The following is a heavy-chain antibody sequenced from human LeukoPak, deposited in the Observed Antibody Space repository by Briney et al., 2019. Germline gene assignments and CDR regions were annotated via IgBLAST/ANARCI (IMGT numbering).Heavy chain of an antibody. Sequence: GGSLRLSCAASGFTFSSYGMHWVRQAPDKGLEWVAFIRYDGSRKYYADSVKGRFTISRDNSKNTLYLQMNSLRAEDTAMYYCAKVSLNMVNDAFDIWGQGTMVSVSS. CDR1: GFTFSSYG. D-gene: IGHD4/OR15-4a*01. CDR2: IRYDGSRK. CDR3: AKVSLNMVNDAFDI. V-gene: IGHV3-30*02. J-gene: IGHJ3*02.